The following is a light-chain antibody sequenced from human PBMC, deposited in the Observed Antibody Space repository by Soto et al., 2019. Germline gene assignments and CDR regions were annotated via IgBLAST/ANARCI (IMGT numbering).Light chain of an antibody. J-gene: IGKJ2*01. CDR3: QQFGGSPMYT. CDR2: GSS. Sequence: EILFTQSPGTLSLSPGERATLSCRAIQIVSTTYLAWYQQKPGQAPRLLIYGSSSRAPGIPDRFSGSGSGTDFTLTISGLEPEDSAVYYCQQFGGSPMYTFGPGTKVDIK. CDR1: QIVSTTY. V-gene: IGKV3-20*01.